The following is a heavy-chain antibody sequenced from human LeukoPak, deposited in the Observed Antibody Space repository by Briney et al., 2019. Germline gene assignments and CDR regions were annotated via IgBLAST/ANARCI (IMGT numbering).Heavy chain of an antibody. CDR2: IYSGGST. CDR3: ARAPGYYDSSGYYWGPFDY. J-gene: IGHJ4*02. CDR1: GFTFSNYA. Sequence: GGSLRLSCAASGFTFSNYAMTWVRQSPGRGLEWVSVIYSGGSTYYADSVKGRFTISRDNSKNTLYLQMNSLRAEDTAVYYCARAPGYYDSSGYYWGPFDYWGQGTLVTVSS. D-gene: IGHD3-22*01. V-gene: IGHV3-66*01.